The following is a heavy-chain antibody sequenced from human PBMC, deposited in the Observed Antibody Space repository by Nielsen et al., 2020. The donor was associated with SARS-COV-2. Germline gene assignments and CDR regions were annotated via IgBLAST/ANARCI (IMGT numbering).Heavy chain of an antibody. CDR2: IYYSGST. CDR3: ARAGLGAAHYYYYYYMDV. D-gene: IGHD2-15*01. Sequence: SETLSLTCTVSGYSISSGYYWGWIRQPPGKGLEWIGYIYYSGSTNYNPSLKSRVTISVDTSKNQFSLKLSSVTAADTAVYYCARAGLGAAHYYYYYYMDVWGKGTTVTVSS. J-gene: IGHJ6*03. CDR1: GYSISSGYY. V-gene: IGHV4-61*01.